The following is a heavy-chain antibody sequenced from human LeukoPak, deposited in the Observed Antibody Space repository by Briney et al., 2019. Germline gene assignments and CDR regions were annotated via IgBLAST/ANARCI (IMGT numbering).Heavy chain of an antibody. J-gene: IGHJ5*02. CDR3: ARIESIAAAGRIFDP. CDR2: INTYSGTT. CDR1: GYTFSSYG. Sequence: GDSVQVSCKASGYTFSSYGISWVRQAPGQGLQWMGWINTYSGTTDYAHNLQDRVTLTAHASTSTAYMELRSLRSDDTAVYYCARIESIAAAGRIFDPWGQGTLVTVSS. V-gene: IGHV1-18*04. D-gene: IGHD6-13*01.